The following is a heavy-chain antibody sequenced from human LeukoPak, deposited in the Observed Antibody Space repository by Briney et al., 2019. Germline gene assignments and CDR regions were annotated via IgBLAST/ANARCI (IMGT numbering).Heavy chain of an antibody. CDR2: INPNSGGT. D-gene: IGHD2-2*01. CDR3: ARGGYCSSTSCYGAYYYYSYMDV. J-gene: IGHJ6*03. CDR1: GYTFTGYY. Sequence: GASVKVSCKASGYTFTGYYMHWVRQAPGQGLEWMGWINPNSGGTNYAQKFQGRVTMTRDTSISTAYMELSRLRSDDTAVYYCARGGYCSSTSCYGAYYYYSYMDVWGKGTTVTVSS. V-gene: IGHV1-2*02.